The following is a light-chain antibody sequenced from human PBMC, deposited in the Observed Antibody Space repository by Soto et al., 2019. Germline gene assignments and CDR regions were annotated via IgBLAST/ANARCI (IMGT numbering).Light chain of an antibody. Sequence: QSALTQPPSASGSPGQSVTISCTGTSRDIGGYDFVSWYQQHPGKAPQLIMSEVNQRPSGVPDRFSGSKSGNTASLIISGLQSEDEADYYCLAYAGRTTLVFGTGTSSPS. V-gene: IGLV2-8*01. CDR2: EVN. J-gene: IGLJ1*01. CDR3: LAYAGRTTLV. CDR1: SRDIGGYDF.